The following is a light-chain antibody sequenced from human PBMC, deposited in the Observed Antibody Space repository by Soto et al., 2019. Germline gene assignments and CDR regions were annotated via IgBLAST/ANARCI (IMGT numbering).Light chain of an antibody. CDR2: EIS. Sequence: DIVMTQTPLSSPVTLGQPASISCRSSQGLVHSDGNTYLSWLQQRPGQRPRLLIYEISNRFSGVPDRFSGSGAGTDFTLKISRVEAEDVGIYYCMQATQFPYTFGQGTKLEIK. CDR3: MQATQFPYT. J-gene: IGKJ2*01. V-gene: IGKV2-24*01. CDR1: QGLVHSDGNTY.